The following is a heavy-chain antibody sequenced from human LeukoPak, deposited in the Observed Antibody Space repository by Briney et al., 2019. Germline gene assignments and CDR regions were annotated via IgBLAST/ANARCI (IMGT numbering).Heavy chain of an antibody. CDR2: IYYSGST. CDR1: GGSISSSNYY. V-gene: IGHV4-39*01. Sequence: KPSETLSLTCTVSGGSISSSNYYWGWIRQPPGKGLEWIGSIYYSGSTYYNPSLKSRVTISVDTSKNQFSLKLSSVTAADTAVYYCATTNWYYYDSSGYYSGYWGQGTLVTVSS. J-gene: IGHJ4*02. CDR3: ATTNWYYYDSSGYYSGY. D-gene: IGHD3-22*01.